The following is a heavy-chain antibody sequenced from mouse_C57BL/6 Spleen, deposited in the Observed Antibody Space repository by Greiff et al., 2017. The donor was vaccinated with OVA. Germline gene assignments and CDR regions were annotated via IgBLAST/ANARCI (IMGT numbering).Heavy chain of an antibody. CDR1: GYTFTSYG. Sequence: QVQLQQSGAELARPGASVKLSCKASGYTFTSYGISWVKQRTGQGLEWIGELYPRSGNTYYNEKFKGKATLTADKSSSTAYMELRSLTSEDSAVYFCARSADYYGSIYAMDYWGQGTSVTVSS. D-gene: IGHD1-1*01. CDR3: ARSADYYGSIYAMDY. CDR2: LYPRSGNT. V-gene: IGHV1-81*01. J-gene: IGHJ4*01.